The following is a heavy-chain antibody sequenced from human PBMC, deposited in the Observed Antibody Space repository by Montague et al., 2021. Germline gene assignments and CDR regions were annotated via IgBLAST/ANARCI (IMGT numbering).Heavy chain of an antibody. J-gene: IGHJ4*02. V-gene: IGHV4-34*01. D-gene: IGHD6-19*01. Sequence: SQTLSLTCALSGGSLSGYYWTWIRQTPGKGLEWIGNINHSGSAKYNPSLKNRVSISVGTSNNQFFLDLTSVTAADTAMYFCARGLFGTVDGQYSGGWYYFDKWGQGTMVTVSS. CDR3: ARGLFGTVDGQYSGGWYYFDK. CDR2: INHSGSA. CDR1: GGSLSGYY.